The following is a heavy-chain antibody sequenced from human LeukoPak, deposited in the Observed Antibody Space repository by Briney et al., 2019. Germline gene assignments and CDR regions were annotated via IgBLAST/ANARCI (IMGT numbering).Heavy chain of an antibody. D-gene: IGHD5-24*01. Sequence: SETLSLTCAVYGGSCDDYYCSWLRQPPGKGLEWIGEIHPSGVLYYSSSLMSRVTISIDPSKSQFSLTLTSVTAAGTAFYYCARGRDRSKAGDHWGQGSLVTVSS. CDR2: IHPSGVL. V-gene: IGHV4-34*01. J-gene: IGHJ4*02. CDR1: GGSCDDYY. CDR3: ARGRDRSKAGDH.